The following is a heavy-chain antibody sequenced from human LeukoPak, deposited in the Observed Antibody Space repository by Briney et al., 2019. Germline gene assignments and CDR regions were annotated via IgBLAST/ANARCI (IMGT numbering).Heavy chain of an antibody. CDR3: ARAVGGDGSGSL. J-gene: IGHJ4*02. V-gene: IGHV4-4*02. Sequence: PSETLSLTCAVSGGSISSSNWWSWVRQPPGKGLEWMGEIYHSGSTNYNPALKSRGTISGDKSQHQSSLKLSSVTAADTAVYYCARAVGGDGSGSLWGPGTLVTVSS. CDR2: IYHSGST. CDR1: GGSISSSNW. D-gene: IGHD3-10*01.